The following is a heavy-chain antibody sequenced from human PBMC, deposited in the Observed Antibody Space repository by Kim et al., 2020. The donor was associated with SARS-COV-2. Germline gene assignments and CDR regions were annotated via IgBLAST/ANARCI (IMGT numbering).Heavy chain of an antibody. Sequence: GGSLRLSCAASGFTFSSYAMHWVRQAPGKGLEWVAVISYDGSNKYYADSVKGRFTISRDNSKNTLYLQMNSLRAEDTAVYYCARDGDSSSSVAFDIWGQGTMVTVSS. CDR1: GFTFSSYA. J-gene: IGHJ3*02. D-gene: IGHD6-6*01. V-gene: IGHV3-30-3*01. CDR2: ISYDGSNK. CDR3: ARDGDSSSSVAFDI.